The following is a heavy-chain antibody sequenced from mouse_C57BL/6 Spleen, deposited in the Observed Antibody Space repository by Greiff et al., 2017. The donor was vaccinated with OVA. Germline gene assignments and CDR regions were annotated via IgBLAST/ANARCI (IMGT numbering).Heavy chain of an antibody. CDR1: GYTFTSYT. J-gene: IGHJ3*01. CDR2: INPSSGYT. CDR3: ARSSTTVAY. Sequence: QVQLQQSGAELARPGASVKMSCKASGYTFTSYTMHWVKQRPGQGLEWIGYINPSSGYTKYNQKFKDKATLTADKSSSTAYMQLSSLTSEDSAVYCCARSSTTVAYWGQGTLVTVSA. V-gene: IGHV1-4*01. D-gene: IGHD1-1*01.